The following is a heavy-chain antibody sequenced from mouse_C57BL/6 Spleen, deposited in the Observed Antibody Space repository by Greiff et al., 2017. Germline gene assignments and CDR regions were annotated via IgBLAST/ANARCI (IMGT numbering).Heavy chain of an antibody. V-gene: IGHV1-80*01. CDR3: ARSGGRGLAY. J-gene: IGHJ3*01. CDR2: IYPGDGDT. Sequence: VHLVESGAELVKPGASVKISCKASGYAFSSYWMNWVKQRPGKGLEWIGQIYPGDGDTNYNGKFKGKATLTADKSSSTAYMQLSSLTSEDSAVYFCARSGGRGLAYWGQGTLVTVSA. D-gene: IGHD3-1*01. CDR1: GYAFSSYW.